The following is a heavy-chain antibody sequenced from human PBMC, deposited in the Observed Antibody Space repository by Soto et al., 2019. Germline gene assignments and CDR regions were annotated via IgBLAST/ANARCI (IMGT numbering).Heavy chain of an antibody. V-gene: IGHV1-69*01. D-gene: IGHD3-22*01. Sequence: QVQLVQSGAEVKKPGSSVKVSCKASGGTFSSYAISWVRQAPGQGLEWMGGIIPIFGTANYAQKFQGSVTITADESTSTAYMELSSLRSEDTAVYYCASYDSSGYYYYYYGMDVWGQGTTVTVSS. CDR2: IIPIFGTA. J-gene: IGHJ6*02. CDR1: GGTFSSYA. CDR3: ASYDSSGYYYYYYGMDV.